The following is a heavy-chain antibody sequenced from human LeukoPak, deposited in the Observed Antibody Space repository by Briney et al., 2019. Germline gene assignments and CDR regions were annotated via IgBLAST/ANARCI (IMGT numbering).Heavy chain of an antibody. CDR2: IYTSGST. J-gene: IGHJ4*02. Sequence: SETLSLTCTVCGGSISSGNYYWSWIRQPAGKGLEWIGRIYTSGSTHYNPSLKSRVTISVDTSKNQFSLKLSSVTAADTAVYYCARNIPARPQDYWGQGTLVSVSS. V-gene: IGHV4-61*02. D-gene: IGHD6-6*01. CDR3: ARNIPARPQDY. CDR1: GGSISSGNYY.